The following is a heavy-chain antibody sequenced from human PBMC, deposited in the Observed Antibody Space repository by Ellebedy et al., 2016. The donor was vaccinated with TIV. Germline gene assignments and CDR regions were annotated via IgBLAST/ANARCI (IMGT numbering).Heavy chain of an antibody. D-gene: IGHD1-14*01. V-gene: IGHV3-30*18. CDR2: TSADGDNR. Sequence: GESLKISXAASGFTFSRHGMHWVRQAPGKGLEWVAVTSADGDNRNYADSVKGRFTISRDNSKNKLFLQMSSLRTEDTAVYYCAKWASVVGTTDYWGQGTPVTVSS. CDR1: GFTFSRHG. J-gene: IGHJ4*02. CDR3: AKWASVVGTTDY.